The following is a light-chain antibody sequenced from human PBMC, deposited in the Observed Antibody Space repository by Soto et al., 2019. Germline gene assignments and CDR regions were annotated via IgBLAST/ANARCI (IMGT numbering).Light chain of an antibody. J-gene: IGKJ1*01. CDR3: QQYNTSPRT. V-gene: IGKV3D-15*01. CDR2: GAS. Sequence: EIVMTHSPATLSVSPVEIATLSCRASQSVSSYLAWYQQKPGQAPRLLIYGASNRATGIPDRFSGSGSGTDFTLTISRLEPEDFAVYYCQQYNTSPRTFGQGTKVDIK. CDR1: QSVSSY.